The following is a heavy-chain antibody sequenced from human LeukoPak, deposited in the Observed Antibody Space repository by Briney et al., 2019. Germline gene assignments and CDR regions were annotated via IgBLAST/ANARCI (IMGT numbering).Heavy chain of an antibody. CDR3: ARAVPYDILTVDAFDI. Sequence: SETLSLTCTVSGGSISSGDYYWSWIRQPPGKGLEWIGYIYYSGSTYYNPSLKSRVTISVDTSKNQFSLKLSSVTAADTAVYYCARAVPYDILTVDAFDIWGQGTMVTVSS. V-gene: IGHV4-30-4*01. CDR1: GGSISSGDYY. CDR2: IYYSGST. J-gene: IGHJ3*02. D-gene: IGHD3-9*01.